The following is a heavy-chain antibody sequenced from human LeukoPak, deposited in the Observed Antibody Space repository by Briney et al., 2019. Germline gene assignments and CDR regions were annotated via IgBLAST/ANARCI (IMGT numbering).Heavy chain of an antibody. CDR3: ARDPFQYDSSGYYFPL. J-gene: IGHJ4*02. D-gene: IGHD3-22*01. CDR1: GFTFSGSA. Sequence: GGSLRLSCAASGFTFSGSAMHWVRQAPGKGLEWVPSISSSSSYIYYADSVKGRFTISRDNAKNSLYLQMNSLRAEDTAVYYCARDPFQYDSSGYYFPLWGQGTLVTVSS. V-gene: IGHV3-21*04. CDR2: ISSSSSYI.